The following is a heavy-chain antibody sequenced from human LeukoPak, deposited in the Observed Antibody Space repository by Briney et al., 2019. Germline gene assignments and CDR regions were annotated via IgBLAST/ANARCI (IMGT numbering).Heavy chain of an antibody. D-gene: IGHD3-10*01. CDR1: GYAFTGYY. CDR3: ASKDYGSGDYGMEV. Sequence: ASVKVSCKASGYAFTGYYMHWVRQAPGQGLECMGWMNLKSGGANYAQKFQGRVTMTRDTSITTAYMELSRLRSDDTAVYYSASKDYGSGDYGMEVWGQGTTVTVSS. CDR2: MNLKSGGA. J-gene: IGHJ6*02. V-gene: IGHV1-2*02.